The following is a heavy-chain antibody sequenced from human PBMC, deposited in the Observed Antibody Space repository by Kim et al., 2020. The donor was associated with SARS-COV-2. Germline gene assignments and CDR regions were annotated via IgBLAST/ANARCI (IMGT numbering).Heavy chain of an antibody. Sequence: SETLSLTCTVSGGSISSGDYYWSWIRQPPGKGLEWIGYIYYSGSTYYNPSLKSRVTISVDTSKNQFSLKLSSVTAADTAVYYCARVAPPTGTTLSNWFDPWGQGTLVTVSS. CDR2: IYYSGST. CDR1: GGSISSGDYY. V-gene: IGHV4-30-4*01. J-gene: IGHJ5*02. D-gene: IGHD1-7*01. CDR3: ARVAPPTGTTLSNWFDP.